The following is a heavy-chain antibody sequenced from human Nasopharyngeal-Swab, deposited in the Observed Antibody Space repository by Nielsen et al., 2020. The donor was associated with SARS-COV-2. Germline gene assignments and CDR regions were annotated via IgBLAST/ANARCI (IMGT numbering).Heavy chain of an antibody. J-gene: IGHJ4*02. CDR3: AKDSDYYYDTSGYFYFDY. CDR2: ISASGATT. CDR1: GFTFISYA. V-gene: IGHV3-23*01. Sequence: GGSLRLSCAASGFTFISYAMSWVRQAPGQGLDWVSGISASGATTHYADSVKGRFTISRDDSKNTLYLQMHSLRAEDTAIYYCAKDSDYYYDTSGYFYFDYWGQGTLVTVSS. D-gene: IGHD3-22*01.